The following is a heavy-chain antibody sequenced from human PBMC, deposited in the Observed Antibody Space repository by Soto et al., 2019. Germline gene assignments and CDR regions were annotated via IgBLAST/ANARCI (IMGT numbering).Heavy chain of an antibody. Sequence: AGGSLRLSCAASGFTFSSYGMHWVRQAPGKGLEWVAVISYDGSNKYYADSVKGRFTISRDNSKNTLYLQMNSLRAEDTAVYYCAKDPVLEWPIITTLPDYWGQGTLVTVSS. CDR2: ISYDGSNK. J-gene: IGHJ4*02. CDR3: AKDPVLEWPIITTLPDY. D-gene: IGHD3-22*01. CDR1: GFTFSSYG. V-gene: IGHV3-30*18.